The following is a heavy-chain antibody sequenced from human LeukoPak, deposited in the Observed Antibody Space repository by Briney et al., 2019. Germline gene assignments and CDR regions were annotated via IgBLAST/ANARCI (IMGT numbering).Heavy chain of an antibody. CDR2: IYYSGST. J-gene: IGHJ5*02. D-gene: IGHD2-15*01. V-gene: IGHV4-31*03. Sequence: SETLSLTCTVSGGSISSGGYYWSWIRQHPGKGLEWIGYIYYSGSTYYNPSLKSRVTISVDTSKNQFSLKLSSVTAADTAVYYCAREAYCSGGSCPGCRDNWFDPWGQGTLVTVSS. CDR3: AREAYCSGGSCPGCRDNWFDP. CDR1: GGSISSGGYY.